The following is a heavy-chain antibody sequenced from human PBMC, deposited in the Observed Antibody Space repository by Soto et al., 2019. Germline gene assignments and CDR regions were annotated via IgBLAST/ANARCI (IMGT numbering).Heavy chain of an antibody. V-gene: IGHV1-8*01. J-gene: IGHJ6*02. CDR1: GYTFTSYD. CDR2: MNPNSGNT. D-gene: IGHD3-10*01. CDR3: ARGATMVRGVTNGYYYYYGMDV. Sequence: ASVKVSCKASGYTFTSYDINWVRQATGQGLEWMGWMNPNSGNTGYAQKFQGRVTMTRNTSISTAYMELSSLRSEDTAVYYCARGATMVRGVTNGYYYYYGMDVWGQGTTVTVSS.